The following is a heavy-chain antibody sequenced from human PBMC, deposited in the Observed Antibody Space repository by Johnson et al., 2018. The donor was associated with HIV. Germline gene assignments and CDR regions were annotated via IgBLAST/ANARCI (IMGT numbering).Heavy chain of an antibody. J-gene: IGHJ3*01. V-gene: IGHV3-73*02. CDR1: GFTFSGSA. Sequence: VQLVESGGGLVQPGGSLKLSCAASGFTFSGSAMHWVRQASGKGLEWVGRVRSKTNNYATAYAASVKGRFTISRDDSKNKAYLQMTSLKSEDTALYYCRHDSSGYHDAFDLWGQGTMVIVSS. CDR2: VRSKTNNYAT. D-gene: IGHD3-22*01. CDR3: RHDSSGYHDAFDL.